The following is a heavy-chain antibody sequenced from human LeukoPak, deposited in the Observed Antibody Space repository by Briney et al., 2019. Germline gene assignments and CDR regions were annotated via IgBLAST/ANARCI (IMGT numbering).Heavy chain of an antibody. Sequence: ASVKVSCKASGYTFTGYYVHWVRQAPGQGLEWMGWINPNSGGTNYAQKFQGRVTMTRDTSITTAYTELGSLRYDDTAVYYCARGSRNHFDFWGQGTLVTVSS. D-gene: IGHD2-15*01. CDR1: GYTFTGYY. CDR3: ARGSRNHFDF. J-gene: IGHJ4*02. CDR2: INPNSGGT. V-gene: IGHV1-2*02.